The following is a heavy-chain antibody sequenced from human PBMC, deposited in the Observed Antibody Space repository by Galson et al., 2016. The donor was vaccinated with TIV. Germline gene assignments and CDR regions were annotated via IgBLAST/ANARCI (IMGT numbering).Heavy chain of an antibody. CDR1: GLSVSINY. V-gene: IGHV3-66*02. CDR2: ISDGGYT. D-gene: IGHD2-15*01. J-gene: IGHJ6*02. Sequence: LRLSCAASGLSVSINYMTWVRQAPGKGLEWVSLISDGGYTLYPDSVTGRFTISRDNSKNTLYLQMNSLRVEDTAIYYCARDRVVDATYYYYYYGMDVWGQGTAVTVSS. CDR3: ARDRVVDATYYYYYYGMDV.